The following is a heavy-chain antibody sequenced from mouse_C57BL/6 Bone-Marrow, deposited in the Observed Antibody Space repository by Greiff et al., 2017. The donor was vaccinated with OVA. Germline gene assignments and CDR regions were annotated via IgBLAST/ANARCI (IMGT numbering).Heavy chain of an antibody. V-gene: IGHV1-15*01. CDR1: GYTFTDYE. J-gene: IGHJ2*01. CDR3: KLWSFDY. D-gene: IGHD1-1*02. CDR2: FDPGSGGI. Sequence: QVHVKQSGAELVRPGASVTLSCKASGYTFTDYEMHWVKQTPVQGLEWIGAFDPGSGGIAYNQKFKGKAILTADKSSSTDYMELRSLTYEDSAVYYCKLWSFDYWGQGTTLTVSA.